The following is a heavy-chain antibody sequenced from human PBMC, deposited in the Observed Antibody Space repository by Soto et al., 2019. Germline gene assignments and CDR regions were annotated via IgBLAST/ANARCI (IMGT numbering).Heavy chain of an antibody. V-gene: IGHV3-30*18. Sequence: GGSLRLSCAASGFTFSSYGMHWVRQAPGKGLEWVAVISYDGSNKYHADSVKGRFTISRDNSKNTLYLQMNSLRAEDTAVYYCAKAGLLFDYWGQGTLVTVSS. D-gene: IGHD3-10*01. CDR2: ISYDGSNK. CDR3: AKAGLLFDY. J-gene: IGHJ4*02. CDR1: GFTFSSYG.